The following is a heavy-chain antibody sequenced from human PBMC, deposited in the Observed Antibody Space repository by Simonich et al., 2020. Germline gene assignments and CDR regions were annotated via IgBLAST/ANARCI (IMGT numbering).Heavy chain of an antibody. CDR2: IYNSGDT. Sequence: QVQLQESGPGLVQPSETLSLTCAVSGYSISSGYDWGWIRQPPGKGLEGLGSIYNSGDTDYNPSLKSGITISGDTSKNQFSLKLSSVTAADTAVYYCARATRIAAAGYLDYWGQGTLVTVSS. J-gene: IGHJ4*02. D-gene: IGHD6-13*01. V-gene: IGHV4-38-2*01. CDR1: GYSISSGYD. CDR3: ARATRIAAAGYLDY.